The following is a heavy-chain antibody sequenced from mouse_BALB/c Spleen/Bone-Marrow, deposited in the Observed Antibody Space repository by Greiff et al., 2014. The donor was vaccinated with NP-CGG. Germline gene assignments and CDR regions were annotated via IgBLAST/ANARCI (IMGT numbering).Heavy chain of an antibody. CDR1: GFNIKDTY. D-gene: IGHD1-1*01. V-gene: IGHV14-3*02. J-gene: IGHJ2*01. Sequence: EVKLVESGAELVKPGAPVKLSCTASGFNIKDTYMHWVKQRPEQGLEWIGRIDPANGNSIYDPKFQGKATITADTSSNTAYLQLSSLTSEDTAVYYCAFITTVVEYYFDYRGQGTTLTVSS. CDR2: IDPANGNS. CDR3: AFITTVVEYYFDY.